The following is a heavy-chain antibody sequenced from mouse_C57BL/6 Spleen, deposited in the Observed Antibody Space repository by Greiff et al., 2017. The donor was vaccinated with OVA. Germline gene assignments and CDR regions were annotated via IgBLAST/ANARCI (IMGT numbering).Heavy chain of an antibody. Sequence: DVMLVESGGDLVKPGGSLKLSCAASGFTFSSYGMSWVRQTPDKRLEWVATISSGGSYTYYPDSVKGRFTISRDNAKNTLYLQMSSLKSEDTAMDYCAKPPNYYDLWFAYWGQGTLVTVSA. CDR2: ISSGGSYT. CDR1: GFTFSSYG. V-gene: IGHV5-6*02. J-gene: IGHJ3*01. D-gene: IGHD2-4*01. CDR3: AKPPNYYDLWFAY.